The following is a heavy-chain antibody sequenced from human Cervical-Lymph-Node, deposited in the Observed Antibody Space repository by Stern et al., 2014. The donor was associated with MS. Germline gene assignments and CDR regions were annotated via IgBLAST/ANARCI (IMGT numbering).Heavy chain of an antibody. Sequence: KESGPALVKPSQTLSLTCTVSSGSISSGGYDWAWIRQYPRRGLEWIGYIFSSGSTFYNPSLKSRVTISLDTSKNQFFLRLTSVTAADTAVYYCAREHYYGAGSQHGMDVWGQGTTVTVSS. CDR3: AREHYYGAGSQHGMDV. D-gene: IGHD3-10*01. V-gene: IGHV4-31*03. CDR1: SGSISSGGYD. J-gene: IGHJ6*02. CDR2: IFSSGST.